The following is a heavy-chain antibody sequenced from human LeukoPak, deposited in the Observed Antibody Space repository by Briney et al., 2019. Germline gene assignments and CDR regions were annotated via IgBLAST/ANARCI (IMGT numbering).Heavy chain of an antibody. V-gene: IGHV1-2*02. J-gene: IGHJ2*01. CDR1: GYTFTGYY. Sequence: ASVKVSCKASGYTFTGYYIHWVRQAPGQGLEWMGWINPDSGGTIYVQKFQGRVTMTRDSPISTVYMELSRLSSDDTAVYYCAREWDSSGYYYERYFDLWGRGTLVTVSS. CDR2: INPDSGGT. CDR3: AREWDSSGYYYERYFDL. D-gene: IGHD3-22*01.